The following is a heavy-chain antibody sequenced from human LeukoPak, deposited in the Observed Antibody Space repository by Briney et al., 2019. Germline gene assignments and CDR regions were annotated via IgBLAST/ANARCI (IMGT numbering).Heavy chain of an antibody. D-gene: IGHD3-10*01. CDR2: IYYSGTT. V-gene: IGHV4-59*12. J-gene: IGHJ5*02. CDR3: ARDETHFYGSGSSNRFDP. CDR1: GGSISGYY. Sequence: PSETLSLTCSVSGGSISGYYWSWIRQPPGKGLEWIGYIYYSGTTIYNPSLKSRLTISLDTSKNQLSLNLSSVTAADTAVYYCARDETHFYGSGSSNRFDPWGQGILVTVSS.